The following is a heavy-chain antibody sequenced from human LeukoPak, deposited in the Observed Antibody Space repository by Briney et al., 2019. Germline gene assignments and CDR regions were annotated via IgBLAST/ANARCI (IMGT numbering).Heavy chain of an antibody. J-gene: IGHJ4*02. CDR1: GFTFSSYA. V-gene: IGHV3-23*01. CDR3: AKNYDILTGLPDY. Sequence: GSLRLSCAASGFTFSSYAMSWVRQAPGKGLEWVSAISGSGGSTYYADSVKGRFTISRDNSKNTLYLQMDSLRAEDTAVYYCAKNYDILTGLPDYWGQGTLVTVSS. D-gene: IGHD3-9*01. CDR2: ISGSGGST.